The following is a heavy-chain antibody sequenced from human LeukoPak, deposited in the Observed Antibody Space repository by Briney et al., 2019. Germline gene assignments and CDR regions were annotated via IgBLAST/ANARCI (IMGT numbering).Heavy chain of an antibody. CDR1: GFTFNTYG. Sequence: PGGSLRLSCAASGFTFNTYGMNWVRQAPGKGLEWVSSISTSSSYIYYADSVKGRFTISRDNAKNSLYLQMSSLRGEDTAVYYCARDESESRFDYWGQGTLVTVSS. V-gene: IGHV3-21*01. CDR2: ISTSSSYI. CDR3: ARDESESRFDY. D-gene: IGHD3-3*01. J-gene: IGHJ4*02.